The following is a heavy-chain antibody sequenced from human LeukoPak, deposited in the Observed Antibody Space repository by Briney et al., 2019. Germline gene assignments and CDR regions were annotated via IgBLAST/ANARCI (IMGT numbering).Heavy chain of an antibody. CDR2: IYTSGST. J-gene: IGHJ4*02. Sequence: SETLSLTCIVSGGSISSGSYYWSWIRQPAGKGLEWIGRIYTSGSTNYNPSLKSRVTISIDTSKNQFSLKLSSVTAADTAVYYCARALGGIQLWTRFDYWGQGTLVTV. D-gene: IGHD5-18*01. V-gene: IGHV4-61*02. CDR1: GGSISSGSYY. CDR3: ARALGGIQLWTRFDY.